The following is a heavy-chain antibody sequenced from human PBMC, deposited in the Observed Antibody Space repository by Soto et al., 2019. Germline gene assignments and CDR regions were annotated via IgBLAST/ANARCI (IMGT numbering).Heavy chain of an antibody. CDR1: GFTFSSYG. J-gene: IGHJ4*02. CDR3: AKGGIAVAGYFDY. V-gene: IGHV3-30*18. D-gene: IGHD6-19*01. Sequence: VQLVESGGGLVQPGGSLRLSCAASGFTFSSYGMHWVRQAPGKGLEWVAVISYDGSNKYYADSVKGRFTISRDNSKNTLYLQMNSLRAEDTAVYYCAKGGIAVAGYFDYWGQGTLVTVSS. CDR2: ISYDGSNK.